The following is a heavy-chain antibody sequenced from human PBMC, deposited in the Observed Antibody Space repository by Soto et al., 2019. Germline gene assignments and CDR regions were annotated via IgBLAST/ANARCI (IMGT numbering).Heavy chain of an antibody. CDR1: GFTFSSYG. CDR2: ISYDGSNK. V-gene: IGHV3-30*18. J-gene: IGHJ4*02. Sequence: VGSLRLSGAASGFTFSSYGIHWVRQAPGKGLEWVALISYDGSNKYYADSVKGRFTISRDNSKNTLYLQMNSLRAEDTAMYYCAKDAPYYYDSSGYYGPFDYWGQGTLVTVSS. CDR3: AKDAPYYYDSSGYYGPFDY. D-gene: IGHD3-22*01.